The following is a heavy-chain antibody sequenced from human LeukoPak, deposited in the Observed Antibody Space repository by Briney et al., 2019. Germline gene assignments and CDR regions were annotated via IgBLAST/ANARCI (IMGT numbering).Heavy chain of an antibody. J-gene: IGHJ3*02. CDR3: ARVKVIDAFDI. V-gene: IGHV4-59*01. Sequence: SETLSLTCTVFGGSISSYYWSWIRQPPGKGLEWIGYIYYSGSTNYNPSLKSRVTIPVDTSKNQFSLKLSSVTAADTAVYYCARVKVIDAFDIWGQGTMVTVSS. CDR1: GGSISSYY. CDR2: IYYSGST. D-gene: IGHD3-22*01.